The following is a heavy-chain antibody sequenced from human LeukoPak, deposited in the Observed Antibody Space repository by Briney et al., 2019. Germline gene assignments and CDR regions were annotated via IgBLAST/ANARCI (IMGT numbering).Heavy chain of an antibody. V-gene: IGHV3-23*01. CDR2: ISGSGGST. CDR1: GFTFSSYG. Sequence: GSLRLSCAASGFTFSSYGMSWVRQAPGKGLEWVSAISGSGGSTYYADSVKGRFTISRDNSKNTLYLQMNSLRAEDTAVYYCAKLDVFGLSYFGFDYWGQGTLVTVSS. D-gene: IGHD3/OR15-3a*01. CDR3: AKLDVFGLSYFGFDY. J-gene: IGHJ4*02.